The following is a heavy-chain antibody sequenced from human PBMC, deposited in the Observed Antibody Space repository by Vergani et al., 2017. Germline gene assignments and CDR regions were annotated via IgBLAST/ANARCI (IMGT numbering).Heavy chain of an antibody. Sequence: EVQLVESGEGLVQPGGSLRLSCAASGFTFSSYAMHWVRQAPGKGLEYVSAISSNGGSTYYADSVKGRFTISRDNSKNTLYLQMNSLRAEDTALYYCARAGSSTMVRGADYWGQGTLVTVSS. D-gene: IGHD3-10*01. CDR3: ARAGSSTMVRGADY. CDR1: GFTFSSYA. CDR2: ISSNGGST. J-gene: IGHJ4*02. V-gene: IGHV3-64*02.